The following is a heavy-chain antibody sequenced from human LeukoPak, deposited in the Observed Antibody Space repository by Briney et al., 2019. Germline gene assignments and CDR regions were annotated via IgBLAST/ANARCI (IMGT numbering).Heavy chain of an antibody. V-gene: IGHV1-2*02. CDR2: INPNSGGT. J-gene: IGHJ3*02. CDR3: ARWYYYDSSGYFHAFDI. CDR1: GYTFTGYY. D-gene: IGHD3-22*01. Sequence: GASVKVSCKASGYTFTGYYMHWVRQAPGQGLEWMGWINPNSGGTNYAQKFQGRVTMTRDTSISTAYMELSRLRSDATAVYYCARWYYYDSSGYFHAFDIWGQGTMVTVSS.